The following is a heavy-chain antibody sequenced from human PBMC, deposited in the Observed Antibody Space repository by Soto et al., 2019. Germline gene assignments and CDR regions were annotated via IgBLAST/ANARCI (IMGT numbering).Heavy chain of an antibody. CDR1: GYSFTSLD. CDR2: MEPSTGRT. D-gene: IGHD1-26*01. V-gene: IGHV1-8*01. CDR3: ARGVSAGVDY. J-gene: IGHJ4*02. Sequence: QVQLVQSGAEVREPGASVKVSCKASGYSFTSLDINWVRQTAGQGLEWMGWMEPSTGRTGYAQKFQGRVTMTRYSSINTAYMELTTLTSDYTAFYYCARGVSAGVDYWGPGTLVIVSS.